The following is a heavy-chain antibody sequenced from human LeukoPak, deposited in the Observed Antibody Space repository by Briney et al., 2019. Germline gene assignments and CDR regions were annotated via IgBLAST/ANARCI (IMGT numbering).Heavy chain of an antibody. CDR3: ARVLTVTTDY. D-gene: IGHD4-17*01. CDR1: GFTFSSYS. V-gene: IGHV3-21*01. Sequence: GGSLRLSCAASGFTFSSYSMNWVRQAPGKGLEWVSSISSSSSYIYYADSVKGRFTISRDNAKNSLYLQMNSLRAQDKAVYYCARVLTVTTDYWGQGTLVTVSS. J-gene: IGHJ4*02. CDR2: ISSSSSYI.